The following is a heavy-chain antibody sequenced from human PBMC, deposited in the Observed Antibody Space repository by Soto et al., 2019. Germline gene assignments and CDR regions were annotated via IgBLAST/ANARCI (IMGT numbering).Heavy chain of an antibody. V-gene: IGHV3-21*01. CDR1: GFTFSSYS. CDR3: ARDMYYDFWSGPNWFDP. Sequence: EVQLVESGGGLVKPGGSLRLSCAASGFTFSSYSMNWVRQAPGKGLEWVSSISSSSSYIYYADSVKGRFTISRDNAKNSLYRQMNSLRAEDTAVYYCARDMYYDFWSGPNWFDPWGQGTLVTVSS. CDR2: ISSSSSYI. D-gene: IGHD3-3*01. J-gene: IGHJ5*02.